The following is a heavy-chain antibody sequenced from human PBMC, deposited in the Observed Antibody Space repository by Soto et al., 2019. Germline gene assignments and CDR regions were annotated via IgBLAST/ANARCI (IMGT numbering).Heavy chain of an antibody. Sequence: QVQLVQSGAEVKKPGASVKVSCKASGYTFTSYGISWVRQAPGQGLEWMGWISAYNGNTNYAQKLQGRVTMTTDTSTSTAYMELTSLRSDDTAVYYCAREGYYDSSGYQYGMDVWGQGTTVTVSS. V-gene: IGHV1-18*01. CDR3: AREGYYDSSGYQYGMDV. CDR1: GYTFTSYG. D-gene: IGHD3-22*01. CDR2: ISAYNGNT. J-gene: IGHJ6*02.